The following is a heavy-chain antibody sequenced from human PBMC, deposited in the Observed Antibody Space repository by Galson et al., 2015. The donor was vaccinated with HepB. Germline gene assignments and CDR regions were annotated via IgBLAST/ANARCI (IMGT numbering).Heavy chain of an antibody. J-gene: IGHJ4*02. CDR1: GFTFSSYG. Sequence: SLRLSCAASGFTFSSYGMHWVRQAPGKGLEWVAFIRYDGSNKYYADSVKGRFTISRDNSKNTLYLQMNSLRAEDTAVYYCANYRWAYSGYDLVDYWGQGTLVTVSS. V-gene: IGHV3-30*02. CDR2: IRYDGSNK. D-gene: IGHD5-12*01. CDR3: ANYRWAYSGYDLVDY.